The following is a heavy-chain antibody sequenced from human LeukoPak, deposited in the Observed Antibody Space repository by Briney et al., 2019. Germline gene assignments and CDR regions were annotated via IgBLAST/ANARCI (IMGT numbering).Heavy chain of an antibody. J-gene: IGHJ3*02. CDR2: IYYSGST. CDR3: ARVSYYYDSSGSRGAFDI. CDR1: GGSISSYY. V-gene: IGHV4-59*01. Sequence: SETLSLTCTVSGGSISSYYWSWIRQPPGKGLEWIGYIYYSGSTNYNPSLKSRVTISVDTSKNQFSLKLSSVTAADTAVYYCARVSYYYDSSGSRGAFDIWGQGTMVTVSS. D-gene: IGHD3-22*01.